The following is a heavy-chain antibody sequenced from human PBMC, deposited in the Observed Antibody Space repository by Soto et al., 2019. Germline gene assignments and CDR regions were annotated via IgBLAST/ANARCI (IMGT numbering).Heavy chain of an antibody. CDR3: ARDRDVWGSYRDPFDY. D-gene: IGHD3-16*02. CDR1: GFSFSNYN. V-gene: IGHV3-48*02. CDR2: ITDSSDTV. Sequence: GGSLRLSCVASGFSFSNYNMNWVRQAPGKGLEWVSYITDSSDTVHYADSVRGRFTISRDNAESSLYLQMNSLRDEDTAVYFCARDRDVWGSYRDPFDYWGQGTLVTVSS. J-gene: IGHJ4*02.